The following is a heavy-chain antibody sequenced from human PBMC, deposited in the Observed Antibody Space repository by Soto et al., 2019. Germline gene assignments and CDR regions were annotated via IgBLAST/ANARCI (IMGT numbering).Heavy chain of an antibody. J-gene: IGHJ5*02. V-gene: IGHV4-34*01. CDR2: INHSGST. CDR1: GGSFSGYY. CDR3: ARDARYCSGGSCRYAWFDP. D-gene: IGHD2-15*01. Sequence: SETLSLTCAVYGGSFSGYYWSWIRQPPGKGLEWIGEINHSGSTNYNPSLKSRVTISVDTSKNQFSLKLSSVTAADTAVYYCARDARYCSGGSCRYAWFDPWGQGTLVTVSS.